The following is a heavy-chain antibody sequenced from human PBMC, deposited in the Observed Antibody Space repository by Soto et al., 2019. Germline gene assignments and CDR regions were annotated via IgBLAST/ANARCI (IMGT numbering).Heavy chain of an antibody. J-gene: IGHJ3*02. Sequence: PSETLSLTCTVSGGSISSYYRSWIRQPPGKGLEWIGYIYYSGSTNYNPSLKSRVTISVDTSKNQFSLKLSSVTAADTAVYYCARDRGGYGSPSCAFGIWGQGKRVTVSS. D-gene: IGHD6-6*01. V-gene: IGHV4-59*01. CDR1: GGSISSYY. CDR3: ARDRGGYGSPSCAFGI. CDR2: IYYSGST.